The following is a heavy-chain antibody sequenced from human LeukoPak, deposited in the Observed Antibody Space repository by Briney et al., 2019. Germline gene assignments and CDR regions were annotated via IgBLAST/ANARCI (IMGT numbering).Heavy chain of an antibody. CDR2: INHSGST. CDR3: ARTNPTAPVHWFDP. CDR1: GGSFSGYY. Sequence: PSETLSLTCAVYGGSFSGYYWSWLRQPPGKGLEWIGEINHSGSTNYNPSLKSRVTISVDTSKNQFSLKLSSVTAADTAVYYCARTNPTAPVHWFDPWGQGTLVTVSS. V-gene: IGHV4-34*01. J-gene: IGHJ5*02.